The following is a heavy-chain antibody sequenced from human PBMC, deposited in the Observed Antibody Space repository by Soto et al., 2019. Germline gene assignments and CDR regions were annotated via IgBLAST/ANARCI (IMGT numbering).Heavy chain of an antibody. J-gene: IGHJ4*02. Sequence: VGSLRLSCEASVFTFSRVSMNWVRHFPGKGLEWVASISSASSETWYADSVKGRFIISRDNAQNSLFLQMNTLRPEDSAIYYCARVAYWGPGTQVNVSS. CDR1: VFTFSRVS. CDR2: ISSASSET. CDR3: ARVAY. V-gene: IGHV3-21*01.